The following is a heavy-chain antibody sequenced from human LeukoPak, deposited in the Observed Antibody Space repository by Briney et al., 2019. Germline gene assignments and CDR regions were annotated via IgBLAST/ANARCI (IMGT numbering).Heavy chain of an antibody. CDR1: GFTFSHYN. V-gene: IGHV3-21*01. CDR3: ASDNRVYGSGSYAFDI. J-gene: IGHJ3*02. CDR2: ITTSSSHI. D-gene: IGHD3-10*01. Sequence: GGSLRLSCAASGFTFSHYNMNWARQAPGKGLEWVSSITTSSSHIYYADSVKGRFTISRDNARNSLYLQMNSLRAEDTAVYYCASDNRVYGSGSYAFDIWGQGTMVTVSS.